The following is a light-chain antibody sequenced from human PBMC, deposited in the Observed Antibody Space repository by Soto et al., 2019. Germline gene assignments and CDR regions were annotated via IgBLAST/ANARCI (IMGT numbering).Light chain of an antibody. V-gene: IGKV1-39*01. J-gene: IGKJ1*01. Sequence: DIQMTQSPSSLSASVGDRVTITCRASQSISSYLNWYQQKPGKAPKLLIYAASSLQSGVPARFSGSGYGKDFTLTISSLQPEDFATYYCQQSYSTPSFGQGTKVEIK. CDR1: QSISSY. CDR2: AAS. CDR3: QQSYSTPS.